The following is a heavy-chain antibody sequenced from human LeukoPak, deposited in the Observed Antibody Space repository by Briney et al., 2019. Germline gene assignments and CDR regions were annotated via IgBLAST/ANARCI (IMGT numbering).Heavy chain of an antibody. CDR2: ILQGGST. CDR3: ARTTSCSGGTCYSYGWLGP. V-gene: IGHV4-30-2*01. Sequence: SQTLSLTCTVSGGSISSGDDSWSWIRQPPGKGLEWIGYILQGGSTSYNPSLNSRATISIDKSKNQFSLNLRSVTAADTAVYYCARTTSCSGGTCYSYGWLGPWGQETLVTISS. CDR1: GGSISSGDDS. J-gene: IGHJ5*02. D-gene: IGHD2-21*01.